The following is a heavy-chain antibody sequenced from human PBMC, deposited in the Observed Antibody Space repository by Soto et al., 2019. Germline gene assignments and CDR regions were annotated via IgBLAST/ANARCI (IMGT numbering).Heavy chain of an antibody. Sequence: SETLSLTCTVSGGSISSSYWSWIRQPPGKGLEWLAYIYDDGSANYNPSLKSRATISLDMSKNQFSLKLTSVTAADTAVYYCAGDKYCSGGSCRKNWFDPWGQGTLVTVSS. V-gene: IGHV4-59*01. CDR2: IYDDGSA. J-gene: IGHJ5*02. D-gene: IGHD2-15*01. CDR3: AGDKYCSGGSCRKNWFDP. CDR1: GGSISSSY.